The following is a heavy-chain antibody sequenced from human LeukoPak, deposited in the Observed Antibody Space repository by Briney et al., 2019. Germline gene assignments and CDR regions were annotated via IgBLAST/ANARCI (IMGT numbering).Heavy chain of an antibody. V-gene: IGHV4-61*01. CDR2: IYYSGST. CDR3: ARGGDDYNPIDY. D-gene: IGHD5-24*01. J-gene: IGHJ4*02. CDR1: GGSVSSGSYY. Sequence: SETLSLTCTVSGGSVSSGSYYWSWIQQPPGKGLEWIGYIYYSGSTKYNPSLKSRVTISADTSKNQFSLKLTSVTAADTAVYYCARGGDDYNPIDYWGQGTLVTVSS.